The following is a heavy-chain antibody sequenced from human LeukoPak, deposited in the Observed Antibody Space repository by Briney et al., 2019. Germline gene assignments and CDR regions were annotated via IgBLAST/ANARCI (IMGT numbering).Heavy chain of an antibody. Sequence: GGSLRLSCAASGFTFDDYAMHWVRQAPGKGLEWVSLISWDGGSTYYADSVKGRFTISRDNSKNSLYLQMNSLRPEDTALYYCAKADLRNYYYYMDVWGKGTTVTVSS. V-gene: IGHV3-43D*04. J-gene: IGHJ6*03. CDR3: AKADLRNYYYYMDV. CDR2: ISWDGGST. CDR1: GFTFDDYA.